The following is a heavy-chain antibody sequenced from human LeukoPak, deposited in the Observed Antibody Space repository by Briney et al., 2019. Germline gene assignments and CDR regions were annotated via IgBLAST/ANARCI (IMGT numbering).Heavy chain of an antibody. CDR2: INHDGTET. CDR3: ATRKCLGCQLFYLDY. V-gene: IGHV3-7*01. D-gene: IGHD3-16*01. Sequence: GGSLRLSCAASGFTFGSSSMSWVRQSAGQGLQWVANINHDGTETYYVDSVKGRFTISRDNAKSSLSLQMDSLRADDSALYYCATRKCLGCQLFYLDYWGQGSLVTVSS. J-gene: IGHJ4*02. CDR1: GFTFGSSS.